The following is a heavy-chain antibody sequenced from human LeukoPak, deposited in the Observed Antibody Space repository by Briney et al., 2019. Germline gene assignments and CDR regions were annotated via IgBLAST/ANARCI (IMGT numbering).Heavy chain of an antibody. V-gene: IGHV3-23*01. Sequence: PGGSLRLSCAASGFTFRSYAMSWVRQAPGKGLEWVSTISGSDGGTYYADSVKGRVTISRDNSQNTLYLQMNSLGAEDTAVYYCAKKMSALTGDFDHWGQGTLVTVSS. D-gene: IGHD1-20*01. CDR2: ISGSDGGT. CDR3: AKKMSALTGDFDH. CDR1: GFTFRSYA. J-gene: IGHJ4*02.